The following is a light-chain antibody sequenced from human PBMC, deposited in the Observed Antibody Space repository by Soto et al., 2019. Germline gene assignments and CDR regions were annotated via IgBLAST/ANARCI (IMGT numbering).Light chain of an antibody. CDR3: QTWGTGIHYV. V-gene: IGLV4-69*01. CDR1: SGHSSYA. Sequence: QLVLTQSPSASASLGASVKLTCTLSSGHSSYAIAWHQQQPEKGPRYLMKLNSDGSHSQGDGLPDRFAGSSSGAERYLTTSSLQSEDEADYYCQTWGTGIHYVFGTGTKLTVL. J-gene: IGLJ1*01. CDR2: LNSDGSH.